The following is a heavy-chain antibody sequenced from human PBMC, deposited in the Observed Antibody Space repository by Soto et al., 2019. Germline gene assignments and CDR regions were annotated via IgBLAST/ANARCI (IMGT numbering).Heavy chain of an antibody. CDR2: IHYSGTT. J-gene: IGHJ4*02. CDR3: ARASLLQQLGK. CDR1: GGSVGSGDYY. D-gene: IGHD6-13*01. Sequence: QVQLQESGPGLVKPSQTVSLTCTVSGGSVGSGDYYWSWIRQPPGSGPEWIGHIHYSGTTYYTPPFEGRVTISLDTPNNQFSLELRSVTAADTAVYYCARASLLQQLGKWGRGIQVTVSS. V-gene: IGHV4-30-4*01.